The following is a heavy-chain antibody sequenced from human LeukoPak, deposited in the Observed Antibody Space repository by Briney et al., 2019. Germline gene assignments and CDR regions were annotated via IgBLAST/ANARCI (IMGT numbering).Heavy chain of an antibody. CDR1: GVSLSTYY. J-gene: IGHJ6*03. Sequence: PSETLSLTCTVSGVSLSTYYWSWIRQPPGKGLEWIGYISDSGSTNYSPSLQSRVSISVDTSKNQFSLKLSSVTAADTAVYYCARVSSYYYYYMDVWGKGTTVTVSS. CDR3: ARVSSYYYYYMDV. V-gene: IGHV4-59*01. CDR2: ISDSGST. D-gene: IGHD2-2*01.